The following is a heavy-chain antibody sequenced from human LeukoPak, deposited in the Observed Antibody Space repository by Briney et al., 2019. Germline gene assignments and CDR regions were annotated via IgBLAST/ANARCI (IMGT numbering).Heavy chain of an antibody. CDR1: GGSISSGGYY. D-gene: IGHD3-10*01. J-gene: IGHJ6*02. CDR2: IDYSGST. Sequence: PSQTLSLTCTVSGGSISSGGYYWSWIRQHPGKGLEWIGYIDYSGSTYYNPSLKSRVTISVDTSKNQFSLKLSSVTAADTAVYYCASGLYGSGSYYRQGPYYYYYGMDVWGQGTTVTVSS. CDR3: ASGLYGSGSYYRQGPYYYYYGMDV. V-gene: IGHV4-31*03.